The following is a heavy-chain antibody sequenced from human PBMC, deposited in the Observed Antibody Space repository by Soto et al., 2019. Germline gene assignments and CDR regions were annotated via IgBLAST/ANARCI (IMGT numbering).Heavy chain of an antibody. V-gene: IGHV3-53*01. D-gene: IGHD5-18*01. CDR2: IYSGGGT. J-gene: IGHJ6*02. CDR1: GFTVSSNY. CDR3: ARGGYSYGVYNYAMDV. Sequence: WGSLRLSCSASGFTVSSNYMTWGRQTPGKGLEWVSIIYSGGGTYYANSVKGRFTISRDNSKNTLYLQMNTLRAEDTAVYYCARGGYSYGVYNYAMDVWGQGTTVTVSS.